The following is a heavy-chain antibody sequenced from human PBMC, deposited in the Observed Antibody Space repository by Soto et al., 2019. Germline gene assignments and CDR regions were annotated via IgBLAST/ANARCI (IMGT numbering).Heavy chain of an antibody. D-gene: IGHD6-6*01. J-gene: IGHJ6*02. CDR3: ARHSSSSGYYYYGMDV. Sequence: EVQLVETGGGLIQPGGSLRLSCAASGFTVSSNYMSWVRQAPGKGLEWVSVIYSGGSTYYADSVKGRFTISRDNSKNTLYRQMNSLRAEDTAVYYCARHSSSSGYYYYGMDVWGQGTTVTVSS. CDR1: GFTVSSNY. CDR2: IYSGGST. V-gene: IGHV3-53*02.